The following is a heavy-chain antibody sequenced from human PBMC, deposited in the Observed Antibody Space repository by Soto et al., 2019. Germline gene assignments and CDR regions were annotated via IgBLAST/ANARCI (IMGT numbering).Heavy chain of an antibody. D-gene: IGHD6-13*01. CDR3: ARVYHRAAAGYYDY. Sequence: PGGSLRLSCSASGFSFSNYGMHWVRQAPGKGLEWVALIWYDGSNENYGDSVKGRFTISRDNSKNTLYLQMNSLRAEDTAVYYCARVYHRAAAGYYDYWGQGTLVTVSS. V-gene: IGHV3-33*01. CDR1: GFSFSNYG. J-gene: IGHJ4*01. CDR2: IWYDGSNE.